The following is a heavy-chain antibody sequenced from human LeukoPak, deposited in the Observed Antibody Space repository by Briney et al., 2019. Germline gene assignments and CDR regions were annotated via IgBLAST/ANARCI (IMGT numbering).Heavy chain of an antibody. D-gene: IGHD2-2*01. CDR2: MNPNSDNT. CDR3: ARHHESRYCSSTSCPTGWFDP. CDR1: VYTFTSYD. Sequence: ASVKVSCKASVYTFTSYDINWVRQATGQGLEWMGWMNPNSDNTGYAQKFQGRVTMTRNTSISTAYMELSSLRSEDTAVYYCARHHESRYCSSTSCPTGWFDPWGQGTLVTVSS. J-gene: IGHJ5*02. V-gene: IGHV1-8*01.